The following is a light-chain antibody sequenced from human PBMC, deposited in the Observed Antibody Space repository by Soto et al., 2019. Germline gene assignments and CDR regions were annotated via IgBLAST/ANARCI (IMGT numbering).Light chain of an antibody. Sequence: MTQSPSTLSASVGDRVTITCRATQSISIWLAWYHQKPGQAPRLLIFGASSRATGIPARFSSSGSGTEFNLTISSLQSEDFAVYFCQQYDDWLRLTFGGGTKVDIK. CDR2: GAS. CDR3: QQYDDWLRLT. J-gene: IGKJ4*01. V-gene: IGKV3D-15*01. CDR1: QSISIW.